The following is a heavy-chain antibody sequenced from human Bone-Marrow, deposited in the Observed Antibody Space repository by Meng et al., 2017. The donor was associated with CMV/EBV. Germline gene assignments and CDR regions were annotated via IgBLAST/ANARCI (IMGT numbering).Heavy chain of an antibody. Sequence: SVKVSCKASGYTFTSYGISWVRQAPGQGLEWMGGIIPIFGTANYAQKFQGRVTITTDESTSTAYMELSSLRSEDTAVYYCARDMGNCSSTSCKTSYYYYGMDVWGQGTTVTVSS. D-gene: IGHD2-2*01. CDR1: GYTFTSYG. J-gene: IGHJ6*02. CDR2: IIPIFGTA. CDR3: ARDMGNCSSTSCKTSYYYYGMDV. V-gene: IGHV1-69*05.